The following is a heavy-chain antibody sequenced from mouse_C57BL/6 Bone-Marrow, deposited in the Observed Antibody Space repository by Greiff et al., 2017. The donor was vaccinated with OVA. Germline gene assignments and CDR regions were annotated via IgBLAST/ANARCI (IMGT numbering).Heavy chain of an antibody. J-gene: IGHJ2*01. CDR1: GFNIKDDY. CDR3: TTTTVVATVDD. CDR2: LDPENGDT. D-gene: IGHD1-1*01. V-gene: IGHV14-4*01. Sequence: VQLKESGAELVRPGASVKLSCTASGFNIKDDYMHWVKQRPEQGLEWIGWLDPENGDTEYASKFQGKATITADTSSNTAYLQLSSLTSEDTAVYYYTTTTVVATVDDWGQGTTLTVSS.